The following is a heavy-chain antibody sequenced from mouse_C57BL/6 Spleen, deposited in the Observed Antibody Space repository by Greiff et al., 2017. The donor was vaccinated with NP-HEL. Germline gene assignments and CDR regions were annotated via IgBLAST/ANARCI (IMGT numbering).Heavy chain of an antibody. Sequence: QVQLKQSGAELVRPGTSVKMSCKASGYTFTNYWIGWAKQRPGHGLEWIGDIYPGGGYTNYNEKFKGKATLTADKSSSTAYMQFSSLTSEDSAICYCARDYYYGSSYGYWGQGTTLTVSS. CDR1: GYTFTNYW. J-gene: IGHJ2*01. CDR2: IYPGGGYT. V-gene: IGHV1-63*01. D-gene: IGHD1-1*01. CDR3: ARDYYYGSSYGY.